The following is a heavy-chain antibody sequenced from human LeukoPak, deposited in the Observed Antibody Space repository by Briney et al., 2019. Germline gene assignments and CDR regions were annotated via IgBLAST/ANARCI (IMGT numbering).Heavy chain of an antibody. CDR2: INPTGGGT. CDR3: ARTLTGRYFDY. CDR1: GYTFTSYY. J-gene: IGHJ4*02. V-gene: IGHV1-46*01. Sequence: ASVTVSCTASGYTFTSYYIHWVRQAPGQGLEWMGIINPTGGGTNFAQKFQGRVTMTRDTSTSTVYMDLSSLRSEDTAVYYCARTLTGRYFDYWGQGTLVTVSS. D-gene: IGHD3-9*01.